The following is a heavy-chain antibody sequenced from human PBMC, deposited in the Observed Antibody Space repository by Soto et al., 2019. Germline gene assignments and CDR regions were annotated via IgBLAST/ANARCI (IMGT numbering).Heavy chain of an antibody. CDR1: GGSISSYY. V-gene: IGHV4-59*01. D-gene: IGHD5-12*01. J-gene: IGHJ4*02. Sequence: SETLSRTCTVAGGSISSYYCSWVRQRPGKGLEWIGYIYYSGSTNYNPSLKSRVTISVDTSKNQFSLKLSSVTAADTAVYYCAREVATNPGLFDYWGQGTLVTVSS. CDR3: AREVATNPGLFDY. CDR2: IYYSGST.